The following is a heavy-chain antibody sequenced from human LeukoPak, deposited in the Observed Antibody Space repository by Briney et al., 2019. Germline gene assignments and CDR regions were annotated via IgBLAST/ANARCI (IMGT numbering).Heavy chain of an antibody. J-gene: IGHJ5*02. D-gene: IGHD1-26*01. V-gene: IGHV4-59*11. CDR3: ARAAGARVGNWFDP. CDR2: IYYSGST. Sequence: SETLSLTCTVSGGSISSHYWSWIRQPPGKGLEWIGYIYYSGSTNYNPSLKSRVTISVDTSKNQFSLKLGSVTAADTAVYYCARAAGARVGNWFDPWGQGTLVTVSS. CDR1: GGSISSHY.